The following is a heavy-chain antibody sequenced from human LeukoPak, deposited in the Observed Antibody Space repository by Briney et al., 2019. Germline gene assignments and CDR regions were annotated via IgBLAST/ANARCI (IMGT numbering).Heavy chain of an antibody. J-gene: IGHJ4*02. CDR3: ARSDFWSGYHRGYFDY. CDR2: IKQDGSGK. V-gene: IGHV3-7*05. Sequence: GGSLRLSCAASGFTFSSYWMSWVRQAPGKGLEGVAKIKQDGSGKYYVDSVKGRFTISRGNAEHSLYLQMNSLRVEDTAVYYCARSDFWSGYHRGYFDYWGQGTLVTVSS. CDR1: GFTFSSYW. D-gene: IGHD3-3*01.